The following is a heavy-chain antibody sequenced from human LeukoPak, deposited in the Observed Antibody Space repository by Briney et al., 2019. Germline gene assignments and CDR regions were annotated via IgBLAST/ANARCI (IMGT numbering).Heavy chain of an antibody. D-gene: IGHD6-13*01. Sequence: GASVKVSCKASGYTFTSYGISWVRQAPGQGLEWMGWTSAYNGNTNYAQKLQGRVTMTTDTSTSTAYMELRSLRSDDTAVYYCARASGRSWYIDYFDYWGQGTLVTVSS. CDR3: ARASGRSWYIDYFDY. V-gene: IGHV1-18*01. J-gene: IGHJ4*02. CDR2: TSAYNGNT. CDR1: GYTFTSYG.